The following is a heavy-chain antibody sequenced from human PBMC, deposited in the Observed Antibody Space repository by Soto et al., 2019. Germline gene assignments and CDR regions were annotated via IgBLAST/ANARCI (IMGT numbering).Heavy chain of an antibody. J-gene: IGHJ4*01. CDR1: GYTFSSDG. CDR2: ISAYNGDT. Sequence: ASVKVSCKASGYTFSSDGISWVRQAPGQGLEWMGWISAYNGDTNYAQKFQGRVTMTTDTSTSTAYMDLRSLRSDDTAVYYCARDRERYCSGGTCYWDPDYWGQGILVTVSS. V-gene: IGHV1-18*01. D-gene: IGHD2-15*01. CDR3: ARDRERYCSGGTCYWDPDY.